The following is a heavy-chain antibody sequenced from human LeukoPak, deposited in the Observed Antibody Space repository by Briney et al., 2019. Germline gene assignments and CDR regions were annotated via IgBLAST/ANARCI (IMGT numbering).Heavy chain of an antibody. CDR3: AADAGSADILTANTGYYGMDV. V-gene: IGHV1-69*04. J-gene: IGHJ6*02. CDR2: IIPILGIA. Sequence: SVKVSCKASGGTFSSYAISWVRQAPGQGLEWMRRIIPILGIANYAQKFQGRVTITADKSTSTAYMELSSLRSEDTAVYYCAADAGSADILTANTGYYGMDVWGQGTTVTVSS. D-gene: IGHD3-9*01. CDR1: GGTFSSYA.